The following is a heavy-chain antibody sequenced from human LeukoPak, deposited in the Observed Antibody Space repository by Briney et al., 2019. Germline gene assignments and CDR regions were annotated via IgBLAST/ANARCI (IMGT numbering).Heavy chain of an antibody. V-gene: IGHV3-7*03. CDR2: IKQDGSEK. J-gene: IGHJ4*02. CDR3: AKDRGHRTWGYSSGWSQDY. D-gene: IGHD6-19*01. CDR1: GFTFSSSG. Sequence: GVTLRLSCAASGFTFSSSGMSWVRQAPGKGLEWVATIKQDGSEKYYVDSVKGRFTISRDNAKNSLYLQMNSLRAEDTAVYYCAKDRGHRTWGYSSGWSQDYWGQGTLVTVSS.